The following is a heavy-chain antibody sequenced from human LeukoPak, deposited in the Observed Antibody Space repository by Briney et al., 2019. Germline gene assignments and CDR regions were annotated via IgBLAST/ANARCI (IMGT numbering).Heavy chain of an antibody. J-gene: IGHJ4*02. CDR3: ARIEYYYDSSGYDEPLTPGKPFDY. D-gene: IGHD3-22*01. CDR2: INHSGST. V-gene: IGHV4-34*01. Sequence: SETLSLTCAVYGGSFSGYYWSWIRQPPGKGLEWIGEINHSGSTNYNPSLKSRVTISVDTSKNQFSLKLSSVTAADTAVYYCARIEYYYDSSGYDEPLTPGKPFDYWGQGTLVTVSS. CDR1: GGSFSGYY.